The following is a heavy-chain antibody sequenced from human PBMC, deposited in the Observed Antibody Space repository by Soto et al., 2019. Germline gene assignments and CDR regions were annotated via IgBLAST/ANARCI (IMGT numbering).Heavy chain of an antibody. CDR2: IHYNGST. D-gene: IGHD6-25*01. Sequence: QVQLQESGPGLVKPSQTLSLACSVSGGSISSGGYYWSWIRQHPGTGLEWIGAIHYNGSTSYHPSLKRRVTISVAPSKSKCSLQLRSVTAADTAVYYCARLPDSWGQGTLVTVSS. CDR1: GGSISSGGYY. CDR3: ARLPDS. J-gene: IGHJ5*01. V-gene: IGHV4-31*03.